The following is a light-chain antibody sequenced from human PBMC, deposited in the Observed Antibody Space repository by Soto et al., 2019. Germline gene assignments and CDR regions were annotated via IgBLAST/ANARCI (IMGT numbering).Light chain of an antibody. CDR2: GAS. CDR3: QQYNSWPLT. J-gene: IGKJ4*01. Sequence: EVVLTQSPGTLSLSPGERATLSCRASQTVSLSYLAWYQQKPGQAPRLLIYGASNRATGIPARFSGSGSGTEFTLTISSLQSEDFAVYYCQQYNSWPLTFGGGTKVDIK. CDR1: QTVSLSY. V-gene: IGKV3D-15*01.